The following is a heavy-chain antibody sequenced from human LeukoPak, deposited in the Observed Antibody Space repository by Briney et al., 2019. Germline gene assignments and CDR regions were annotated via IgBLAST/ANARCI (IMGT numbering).Heavy chain of an antibody. D-gene: IGHD3-9*01. V-gene: IGHV4-4*07. Sequence: SETLSLTCIVSGGSITSYYWNWIRQPAGKGREWIGRIYSSGSTNYNPSLKSRVTMSVDTSKNQFSMKLSSVTAEDTAVYYCAREYYDTLTGYSALFDYWGQGTLVTVSS. J-gene: IGHJ4*02. CDR3: AREYYDTLTGYSALFDY. CDR2: IYSSGST. CDR1: GGSITSYY.